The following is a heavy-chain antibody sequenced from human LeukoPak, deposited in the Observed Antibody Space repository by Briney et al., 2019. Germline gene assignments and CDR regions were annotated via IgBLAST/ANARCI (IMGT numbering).Heavy chain of an antibody. CDR1: GGSFSGYY. J-gene: IGHJ6*02. Sequence: SETLSFTCAVYGGSFSGYYWSWIRQPPGKGLEWIGEINHSGSTNYNPSLKSRVTISVDTSKNQFSLKLSSVTAADTAVYYCARDPTPYYDFWSGYYGYYYYGMDVWGQGTTVTVSS. CDR2: INHSGST. V-gene: IGHV4-34*01. CDR3: ARDPTPYYDFWSGYYGYYYYGMDV. D-gene: IGHD3-3*01.